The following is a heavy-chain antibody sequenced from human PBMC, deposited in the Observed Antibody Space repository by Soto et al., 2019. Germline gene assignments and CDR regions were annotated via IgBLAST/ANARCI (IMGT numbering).Heavy chain of an antibody. CDR1: GGSFSGYY. Sequence: QVQLQQWGAGLLKPSETLSLTCAVYGGSFSGYYWSWIRQPPGKGLEWIGEINHSGSTNYNPSLKSRVTISVDTSKNQFSLKLSSVTAADTAVYYCARGRGRQWLVQYYFDYWGQGTLVTVSS. D-gene: IGHD6-19*01. CDR2: INHSGST. CDR3: ARGRGRQWLVQYYFDY. J-gene: IGHJ4*02. V-gene: IGHV4-34*01.